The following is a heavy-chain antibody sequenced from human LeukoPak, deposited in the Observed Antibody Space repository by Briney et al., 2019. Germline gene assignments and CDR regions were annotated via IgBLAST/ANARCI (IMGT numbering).Heavy chain of an antibody. Sequence: SDTLSLTCTVSGGSISSGGYYWSWIRQHPGKGLEWIGYIYYSGSTYYNPSLKSRVTISVDTSKNQFSLKLSSVTAADTAVYYCARLVVAATPYYYYYYGMDVWGQGTTVTVSS. CDR2: IYYSGST. J-gene: IGHJ6*02. CDR1: GGSISSGGYY. CDR3: ARLVVAATPYYYYYYGMDV. D-gene: IGHD2-15*01. V-gene: IGHV4-31*03.